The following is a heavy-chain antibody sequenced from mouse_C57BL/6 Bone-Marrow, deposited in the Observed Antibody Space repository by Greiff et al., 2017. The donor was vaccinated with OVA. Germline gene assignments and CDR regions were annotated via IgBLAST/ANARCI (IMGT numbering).Heavy chain of an antibody. CDR1: GYTFTDYN. V-gene: IGHV1-22*01. J-gene: IGHJ4*01. CDR3: ARGDYYGSSYGYYARDY. Sequence: EVQLQQSGPELVKPGASVKMSCKASGYTFTDYNMHWVKQSHGKSLEWIGYINPNNGGTSYNQKFKGKATLTVNKSSSTAYMELRSLTSEDSAVYYCARGDYYGSSYGYYARDYWGQGTSVTVSS. D-gene: IGHD1-1*01. CDR2: INPNNGGT.